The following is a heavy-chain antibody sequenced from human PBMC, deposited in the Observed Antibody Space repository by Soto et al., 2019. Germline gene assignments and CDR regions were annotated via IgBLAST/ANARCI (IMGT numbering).Heavy chain of an antibody. D-gene: IGHD3-9*01. CDR1: GFTFSSYA. V-gene: IGHV3-23*01. CDR3: AKSERKGRYFDWLSAGKFIFDY. CDR2: ISGSGGST. Sequence: PGGSLRLSCAASGFTFSSYAMSWVRQAPGKGLEWVSAISGSGGSTYYADSVKGRFTISRDNSKNTLYLQMNSLRAEDTAVYYCAKSERKGRYFDWLSAGKFIFDYWGQGTLVTVSS. J-gene: IGHJ4*02.